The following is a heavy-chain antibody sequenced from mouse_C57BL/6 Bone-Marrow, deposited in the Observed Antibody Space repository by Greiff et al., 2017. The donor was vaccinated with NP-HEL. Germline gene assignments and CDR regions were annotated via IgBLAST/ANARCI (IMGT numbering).Heavy chain of an antibody. D-gene: IGHD1-1*02. CDR3: ARHPPHYGQYYFDY. V-gene: IGHV5-6*01. Sequence: EVQRVESGGDLVKPGGSLKLSCAASGFTFSSYGMSWVRQTPDKRLEWVATISSGGSYTYYPDSVKGRFTISRDNAKNTLYLQMSSLKSEDTAMYYCARHPPHYGQYYFDYWGQGTTLTVSS. CDR1: GFTFSSYG. J-gene: IGHJ2*01. CDR2: ISSGGSYT.